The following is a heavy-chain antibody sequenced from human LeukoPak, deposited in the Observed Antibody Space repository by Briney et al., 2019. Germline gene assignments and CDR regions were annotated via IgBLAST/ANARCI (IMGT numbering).Heavy chain of an antibody. CDR1: GFTFSDYY. V-gene: IGHV3-11*05. J-gene: IGHJ5*02. D-gene: IGHD4-17*01. Sequence: GGSLRLSCAASGFTFSDYYMSWIRQAPGKGLEWVSYISSSSSYTNYADSVKGRFTFSRDNAKNSLYLQMNSLRAEDTAVYYCARGPYGDYNWFDPWGQGTLVTVSS. CDR2: ISSSSSYT. CDR3: ARGPYGDYNWFDP.